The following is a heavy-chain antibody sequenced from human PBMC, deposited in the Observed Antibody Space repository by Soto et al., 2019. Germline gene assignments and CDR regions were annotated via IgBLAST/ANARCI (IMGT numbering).Heavy chain of an antibody. CDR1: GLTLSSLG. Sequence: PWRALRLPWAASGLTLSSLGIRRVPQAPGKGLEWVAVISYDGSNKYYADSVKGRFTISRDNSKNTLYLQMNSLRAEDTAVYYCAPSLVVSGAFDIWGQGTMVTVS. CDR2: ISYDGSNK. J-gene: IGHJ3*02. D-gene: IGHD2-15*01. CDR3: APSLVVSGAFDI. V-gene: IGHV3-30*03.